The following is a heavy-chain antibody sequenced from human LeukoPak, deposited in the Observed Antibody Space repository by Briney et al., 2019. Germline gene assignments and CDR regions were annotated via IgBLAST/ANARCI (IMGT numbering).Heavy chain of an antibody. V-gene: IGHV4-59*01. D-gene: IGHD1-26*01. Sequence: SETLSLTCTVSGGSIGTSYWSWIRQPPGKGLEWIGYIYNSVSTNYNPSLKSRVTISVDTSKNQFSLKLSSVAAADTAVYFCARQREAYYYYMDVWGKGTTVTVSS. J-gene: IGHJ6*03. CDR1: GGSIGTSY. CDR3: ARQREAYYYYMDV. CDR2: IYNSVST.